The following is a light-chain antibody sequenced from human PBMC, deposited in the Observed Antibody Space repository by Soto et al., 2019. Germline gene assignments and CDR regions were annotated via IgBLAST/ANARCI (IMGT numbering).Light chain of an antibody. V-gene: IGLV2-11*01. CDR2: DVT. CDR1: SSDVGGYNY. J-gene: IGLJ3*02. CDR3: GSYAGSYTWL. Sequence: QSVLTQPRSVSGSPGQSVTISCTGTSSDVGGYNYVSWYQQHPGIAPKLMIYDVTKRPSGVPDRFSGSKSGNTASLTIIWLQAEDEADYYCGSYAGSYTWLFGGGTQLTVL.